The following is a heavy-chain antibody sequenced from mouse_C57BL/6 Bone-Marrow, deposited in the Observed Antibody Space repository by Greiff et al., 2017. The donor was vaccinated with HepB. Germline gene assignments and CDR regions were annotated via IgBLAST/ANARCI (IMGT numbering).Heavy chain of an antibody. CDR1: GYTFTSYW. Sequence: QVQLQQSGAELVKPGASVKMSCKASGYTFTSYWITWVKQRPGQGLEWIGDIYPGSGSTNYNEKFKSKATLTVDTSSSTAYMQLSSLTSEDSAVYYCARNYDYDPAWFAYWGQGTLVTVSA. D-gene: IGHD2-4*01. J-gene: IGHJ3*01. V-gene: IGHV1-55*01. CDR2: IYPGSGST. CDR3: ARNYDYDPAWFAY.